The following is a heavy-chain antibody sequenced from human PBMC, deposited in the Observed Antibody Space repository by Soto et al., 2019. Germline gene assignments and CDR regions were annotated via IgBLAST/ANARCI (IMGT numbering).Heavy chain of an antibody. Sequence: GGSLRLSCAASGFTVSSNYMSWVRQAPGKGLEWVSIIYSDGNTYYADSINGRFTISRDNSKNTLYLQMNSLKTEDTAVYYCTTLLYHSRGFPLDYWGQGTLVTVSS. V-gene: IGHV3-66*01. CDR3: TTLLYHSRGFPLDY. CDR2: IYSDGNT. CDR1: GFTVSSNY. D-gene: IGHD3-22*01. J-gene: IGHJ4*02.